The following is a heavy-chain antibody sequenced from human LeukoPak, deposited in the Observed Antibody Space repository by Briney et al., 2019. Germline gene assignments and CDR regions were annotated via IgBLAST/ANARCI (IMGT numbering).Heavy chain of an antibody. V-gene: IGHV4-59*12. D-gene: IGHD2-2*01. CDR2: ISDIGSI. Sequence: SETLSLTCTVSGGSISSYYWSWIRQPPGKGLEWIAYISDIGSINYNPSLKSRVTISLDTSKNQFSLKLSSVTAADTAVYYCARVIGYCSSTSCLFDPWGQGTLVTVSS. CDR3: ARVIGYCSSTSCLFDP. J-gene: IGHJ5*02. CDR1: GGSISSYY.